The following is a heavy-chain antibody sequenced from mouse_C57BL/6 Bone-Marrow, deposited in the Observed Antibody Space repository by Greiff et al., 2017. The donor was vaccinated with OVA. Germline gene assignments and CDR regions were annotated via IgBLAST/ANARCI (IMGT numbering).Heavy chain of an antibody. V-gene: IGHV1-9*01. J-gene: IGHJ2*01. D-gene: IGHD1-1*01. CDR3: ARSSYYYGSSRDYFDY. CDR2: ILPGSGST. CDR1: GYTFTGYW. Sequence: LMKPGASVKLSCKATGYTFTGYWIEWVKQRPGHGLEWIGEILPGSGSTNYNEKFKGKATFTADTSSNTAYMQLSSLTTEDSAIYYCARSSYYYGSSRDYFDYWGQGTTLTVSS.